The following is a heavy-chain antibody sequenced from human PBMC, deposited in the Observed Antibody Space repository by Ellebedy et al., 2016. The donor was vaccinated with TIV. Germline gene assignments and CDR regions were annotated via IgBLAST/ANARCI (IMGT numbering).Heavy chain of an antibody. J-gene: IGHJ4*02. D-gene: IGHD6-13*01. CDR1: GGPISSGGYY. CDR2: IYYSGNT. Sequence: MPSETLSLTCTVSGGPISSGGYYWSWIRQHPGKGLEWIGDIYYSGNTYYNPSLKSRVTISIDTSKNQFSLKLSSVTAADTAVYYCARKYRSSWYPQGAMFDYWGQGTLVTVSS. CDR3: ARKYRSSWYPQGAMFDY. V-gene: IGHV4-31*03.